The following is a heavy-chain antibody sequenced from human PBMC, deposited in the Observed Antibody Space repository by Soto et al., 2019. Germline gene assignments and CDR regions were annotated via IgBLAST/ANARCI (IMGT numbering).Heavy chain of an antibody. CDR3: ARGRYGDY. CDR2: ISAHNGNT. D-gene: IGHD1-1*01. J-gene: IGHJ4*02. CDR1: GYAFTTYG. V-gene: IGHV1-18*01. Sequence: QVHLAQSGAEVKKPGASVKVSCQASGYAFTTYGITWVRQAPGQGLEWMGWISAHNGNTNYAQKLQGRVTVTRDTSTSTAYMELRRLRSDDTAVYYCARGRYGDYWGQGALVTVSS.